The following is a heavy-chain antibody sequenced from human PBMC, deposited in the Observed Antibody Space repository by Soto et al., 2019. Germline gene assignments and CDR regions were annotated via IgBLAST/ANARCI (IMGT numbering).Heavy chain of an antibody. J-gene: IGHJ3*02. CDR1: GGTLSSYT. D-gene: IGHD2-21*02. V-gene: IGHV1-69*02. CDR3: EKVCGVDCPAFVI. CDR2: IIPIIGIA. Sequence: QRVQSGAEVKKPGSSVKVSCKAPGGTLSSYTMSWGRQAPGQGLEWMGRIIPIIGIANYAKKFQGRVTMTAYKSTSTAYLELSSLRSENTAVYYCEKVCGVDCPAFVIWGQGTMVTVSS.